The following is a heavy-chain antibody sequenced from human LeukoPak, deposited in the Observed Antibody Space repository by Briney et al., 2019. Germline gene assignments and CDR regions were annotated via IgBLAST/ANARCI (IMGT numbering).Heavy chain of an antibody. CDR1: GFTFSSYS. CDR2: ISSSSSYI. J-gene: IGHJ4*02. Sequence: GGSLRLTCAASGFTFSSYSMCWVRQAPGKGLDLVSSISSSSSYIYYADSVKGRFTISRDNAKNSLYLQMNSLRAEDTAVYYCARDPSGSYLGFDYWGQGTLVTVSS. V-gene: IGHV3-21*01. D-gene: IGHD1-26*01. CDR3: ARDPSGSYLGFDY.